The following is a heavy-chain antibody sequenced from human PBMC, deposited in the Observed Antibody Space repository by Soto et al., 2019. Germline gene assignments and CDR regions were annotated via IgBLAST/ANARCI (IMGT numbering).Heavy chain of an antibody. CDR1: GFTFRNYA. V-gene: IGHV3-23*01. CDR2: ISGSGGRT. Sequence: EVQLLESGGNLIQPGGSLRLSCAASGFTFRNYAMSWVRQAPGAGPEWVSGISGSGGRTYYADSVKGRFTISRDNSNNALFLHMHSLRAEDTALYYGEKYPNGDYVGAVDIWGRGTMVTVSS. D-gene: IGHD4-17*01. CDR3: EKYPNGDYVGAVDI. J-gene: IGHJ3*02.